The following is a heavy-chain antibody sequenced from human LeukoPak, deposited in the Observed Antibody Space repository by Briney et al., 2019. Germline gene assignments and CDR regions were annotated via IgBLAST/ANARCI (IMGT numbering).Heavy chain of an antibody. V-gene: IGHV3-33*03. CDR2: IQFDGSDK. CDR1: GFVFSNYA. J-gene: IGHJ6*03. D-gene: IGHD4-17*01. Sequence: GVSLRLSCAGSGFVFSNYAMHWVRQAPGKGLEGVAVIQFDGSDKYYADSVKVRFTISRDNDKNSLYLQMNSLRAEDTSVYYCAKHPGYGDSSCYYYMDVWGKGTTVTVSS. CDR3: AKHPGYGDSSCYYYMDV.